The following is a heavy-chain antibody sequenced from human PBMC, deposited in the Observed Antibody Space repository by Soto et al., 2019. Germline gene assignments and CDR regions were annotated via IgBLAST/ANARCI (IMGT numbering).Heavy chain of an antibody. CDR3: ARGLRFLEWLPYGMDV. Sequence: ASVKVSCKASGYTFTSYAMHWVRQAPGQRLEWMGWINAGNGNTKYSQKFQGRVTITRDTSASTAYMELSSLRSEDTAVYYCARGLRFLEWLPYGMDVWGQGTTVTVS. CDR1: GYTFTSYA. V-gene: IGHV1-3*01. CDR2: INAGNGNT. D-gene: IGHD3-3*01. J-gene: IGHJ6*02.